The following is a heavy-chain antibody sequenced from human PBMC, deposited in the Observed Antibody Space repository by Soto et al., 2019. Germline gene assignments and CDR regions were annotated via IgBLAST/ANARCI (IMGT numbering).Heavy chain of an antibody. CDR1: GYTLTELF. J-gene: IGHJ6*02. V-gene: IGHV1-24*01. CDR2: FDPENVET. D-gene: IGHD6-13*01. Sequence: SVQVSCTVSGYTLTELFRHWVRQAPGQGLEWMGGFDPENVETIYAPKFQGSDTMTEDTSIDTAYMGLSSLRSEDTAVYYCATGIAAAGTLIYYYYGMDVWGQGTTVTVSS. CDR3: ATGIAAAGTLIYYYYGMDV.